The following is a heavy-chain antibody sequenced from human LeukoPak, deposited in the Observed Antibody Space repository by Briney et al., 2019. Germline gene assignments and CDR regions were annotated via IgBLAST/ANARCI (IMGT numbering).Heavy chain of an antibody. CDR2: IYYSGST. J-gene: IGHJ4*02. CDR1: GGSFSSYY. CDR3: VRAGGNPPYYFDY. Sequence: SETLSLTCAVYGGSFSSYYWSWIRQPPGKGLEWIGYIYYSGSTNYNPSLKSRVTISVDASKNQFSLKLSSVTAADTAVYYCVRAGGNPPYYFDYWGQGTLVTVSS. D-gene: IGHD3-16*01. V-gene: IGHV4-59*01.